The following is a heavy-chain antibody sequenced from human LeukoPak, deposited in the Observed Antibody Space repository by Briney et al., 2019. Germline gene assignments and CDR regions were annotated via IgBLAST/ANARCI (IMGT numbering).Heavy chain of an antibody. CDR2: VYPGDPDT. V-gene: IGHV5-51*01. J-gene: IGHJ5*02. D-gene: IGHD1-26*01. CDR3: ARHWGIVGATYNWFDP. CDR1: GYTFTSYW. Sequence: NAGRSLKISCKGSGYTFTSYWIAWVRQMPGKGLEWMGIVYPGDPDTRYSPSFQGQVTISADKSISTAYLQWSSLKASDTAMYYCARHWGIVGATYNWFDPWGQGTLVTVSS.